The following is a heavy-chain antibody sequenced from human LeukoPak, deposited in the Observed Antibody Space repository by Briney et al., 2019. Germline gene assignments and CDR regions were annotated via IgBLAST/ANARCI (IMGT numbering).Heavy chain of an antibody. CDR2: IHPEGNEK. V-gene: IGHV3-7*04. CDR3: ARGDAFSRDH. Sequence: GGSLRLSCAVSGFSFTNFWMSWVRQAPGRGLEWVANIHPEGNEKYHVESVKGRFTISRDNTKNLLFLQMNGLRVEDTAVYYCARGDAFSRDHWRQGTLVTVSS. J-gene: IGHJ4*02. CDR1: GFSFTNFW.